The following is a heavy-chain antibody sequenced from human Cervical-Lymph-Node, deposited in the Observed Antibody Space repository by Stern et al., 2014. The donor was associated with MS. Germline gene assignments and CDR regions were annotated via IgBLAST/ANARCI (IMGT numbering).Heavy chain of an antibody. CDR1: GGTFSSYA. V-gene: IGHV1-69*01. D-gene: IGHD1-26*01. CDR3: ARGELKEGLVRGMDV. J-gene: IGHJ6*02. Sequence: QVKLVHSGAEVKKPGSSVKVSCKASGGTFSSYAISWVRQAPGQGLEWMGGIIPIFGTANYAQKFQGRFTLTQHPSTSTCFPYLSSLRSEDTAVYYFARGELKEGLVRGMDVWGQGTTVTVSS. CDR2: IIPIFGTA.